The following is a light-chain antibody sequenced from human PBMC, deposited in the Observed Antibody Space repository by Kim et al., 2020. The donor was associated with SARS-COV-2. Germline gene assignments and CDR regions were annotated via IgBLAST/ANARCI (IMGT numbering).Light chain of an antibody. J-gene: IGLJ2*01. CDR1: SLRTYY. CDR3: NSRDSSGNRVV. CDR2: SKN. Sequence: SSELTQDPAVSVALGQTVRITCQGDSLRTYYASWYQQKPGQAPLLVFYSKNKRPSGIPDRFSGSSSGNTASLTITGAQAEDEGDYYCNSRDSSGNRVVFG. V-gene: IGLV3-19*01.